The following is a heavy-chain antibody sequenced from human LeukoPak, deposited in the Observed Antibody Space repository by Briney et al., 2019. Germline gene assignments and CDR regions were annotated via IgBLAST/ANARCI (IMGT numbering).Heavy chain of an antibody. V-gene: IGHV2-5*02. Sequence: SGPTLVKPTQTLTLTCTFSGFSLSTSGVGVGWIRQPPGKALEWLALIYWDDDKRYSPSLKSRLTITKDTSKNQVVLTMTNMDPVDTATYYCAHRHLLPKGNTFDYWGQGTLVTVSS. CDR1: GFSLSTSGVG. CDR3: AHRHLLPKGNTFDY. J-gene: IGHJ4*02. D-gene: IGHD2-15*01. CDR2: IYWDDDK.